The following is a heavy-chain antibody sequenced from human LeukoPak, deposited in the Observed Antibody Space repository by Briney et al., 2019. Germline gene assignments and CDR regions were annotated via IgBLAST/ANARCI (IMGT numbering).Heavy chain of an antibody. D-gene: IGHD4/OR15-4a*01. CDR2: INPNSGGT. CDR1: GYTFTGYY. V-gene: IGHV1-2*02. Sequence: GALVKVSCKASGYTFTGYYMHWVRQAPGQGLEWMGWINPNSGGTNYAQKFQGRVTMTRDTSISTAYMELSRLRSDDPAVYYCARGSNALTSPLYFDYWGQGTLVTVSS. J-gene: IGHJ4*02. CDR3: ARGSNALTSPLYFDY.